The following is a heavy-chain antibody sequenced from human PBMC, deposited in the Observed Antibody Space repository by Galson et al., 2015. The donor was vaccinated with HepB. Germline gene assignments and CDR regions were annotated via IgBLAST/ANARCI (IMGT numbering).Heavy chain of an antibody. D-gene: IGHD5-18*01. CDR2: IYSGGST. CDR1: GFTVSSNY. CDR3: ASHSYGRGNWFDP. V-gene: IGHV3-66*04. Sequence: SLRLSCAASGFTVSSNYMSWVRQAPGKGLEWVSAIYSGGSTYYADSVKGRFTISRDNSKNTLYLQMNSLRAEDTAVYYCASHSYGRGNWFDPWGQGTLVTVSS. J-gene: IGHJ5*02.